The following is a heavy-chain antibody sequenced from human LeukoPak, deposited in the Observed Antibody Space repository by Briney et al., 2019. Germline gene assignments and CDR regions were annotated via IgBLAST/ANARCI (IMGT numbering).Heavy chain of an antibody. CDR2: IYYSGST. D-gene: IGHD6-19*01. Sequence: KPSETLSLTCTVSGGSISSYYWSWIRQPPGKGLEWIGYIYYSGSTNYNPSLKSRVTISVDTSKNQFSLKLSSVTAADTAVYYCAASSGWPEYFQHWGQGTLVTVSS. J-gene: IGHJ1*01. CDR1: GGSISSYY. CDR3: AASSGWPEYFQH. V-gene: IGHV4-59*01.